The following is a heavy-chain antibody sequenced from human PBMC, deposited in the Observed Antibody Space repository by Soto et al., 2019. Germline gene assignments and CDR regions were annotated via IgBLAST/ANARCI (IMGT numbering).Heavy chain of an antibody. CDR3: AHVYGGYDNCDY. CDR2: IYWDDDK. V-gene: IGHV2-5*02. CDR1: GFSLSTSGVG. Sequence: QITLKESGPTLVKSTQTLTLTCTFSGFSLSTSGVGVGWIRQPPGKALEWLALIYWDDDKRYSPSLKSRLTLTKDTSKNQVVLTLTNMDPVDTATYYCAHVYGGYDNCDYWGQGTLVTVSS. J-gene: IGHJ4*02. D-gene: IGHD5-12*01.